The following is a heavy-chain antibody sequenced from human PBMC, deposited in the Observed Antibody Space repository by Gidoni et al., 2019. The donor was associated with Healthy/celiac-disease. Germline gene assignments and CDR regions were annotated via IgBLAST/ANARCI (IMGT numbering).Heavy chain of an antibody. J-gene: IGHJ4*02. CDR3: AKAPEPYYYDSSGYYYFDY. Sequence: EVQLLESGGGLVQPGGSLRLSCAASVFTFSSYAMSWVRQAPGKGLEWVSAISGSGGSTYYADSVKGRFTISRDNSKNTLYLQMNSLRAEDTAVYYCAKAPEPYYYDSSGYYYFDYWGQGTLVTVSS. CDR2: ISGSGGST. CDR1: VFTFSSYA. D-gene: IGHD3-22*01. V-gene: IGHV3-23*01.